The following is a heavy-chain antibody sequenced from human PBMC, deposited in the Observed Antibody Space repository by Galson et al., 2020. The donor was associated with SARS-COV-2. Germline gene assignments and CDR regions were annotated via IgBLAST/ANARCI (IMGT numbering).Heavy chain of an antibody. Sequence: TGGSLRPSCVATGFTFSTFPMHSVRQTPGKGLEWVAVISYDGSNKDHADSVEGRFTISRDNSKNTLYLQMNSLRTEDTAMYYCARVPPEYDFWGGLFDYWGEGCLVTVSS. J-gene: IGHJ4*02. D-gene: IGHD3-3*01. CDR2: ISYDGSNK. CDR1: GFTFSTFP. V-gene: IGHV3-30*03. CDR3: ARVPPEYDFWGGLFDY.